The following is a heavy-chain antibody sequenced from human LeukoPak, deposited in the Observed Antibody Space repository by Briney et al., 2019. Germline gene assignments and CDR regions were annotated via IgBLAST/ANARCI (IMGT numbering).Heavy chain of an antibody. CDR2: IRYDGSNK. Sequence: PGGSLRLSCAASRFTFSVHWMHWVRQAPGKGLGWVAFIRYDGSNKYYADSVKGRFTISRDNSKNTLYLQMNSLRAEDTAVYYCATHDYGDYVGGEADAFDIWGQGTMVTVSS. CDR3: ATHDYGDYVGGEADAFDI. D-gene: IGHD4-17*01. V-gene: IGHV3-30*02. CDR1: RFTFSVHW. J-gene: IGHJ3*02.